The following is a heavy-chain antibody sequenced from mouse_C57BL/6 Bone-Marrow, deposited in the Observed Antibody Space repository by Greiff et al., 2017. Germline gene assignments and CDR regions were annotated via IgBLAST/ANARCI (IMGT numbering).Heavy chain of an antibody. CDR2: ISDGGSYT. V-gene: IGHV5-4*01. CDR3: ARVRFDY. J-gene: IGHJ2*01. CDR1: GFTFSSYA. Sequence: EVQLKESGGGLVKPGGSLKLSCAASGFTFSSYAMSWVRQTPEKRLEWVATISDGGSYTYYPDNVKGRFTISRDNAKNNLYLQMSHLKSEDTAMYYCARVRFDYWGQGTTLTVSS.